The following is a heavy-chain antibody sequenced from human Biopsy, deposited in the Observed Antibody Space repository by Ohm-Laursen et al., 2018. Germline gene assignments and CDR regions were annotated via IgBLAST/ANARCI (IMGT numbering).Heavy chain of an antibody. CDR3: VREPKTGTAEAWYFDL. Sequence: SQTLSLTCSVSGASVKISGYFWAWIRQRPGKGLVWIGYILYNERTHYNPSLTSRLAISFDTSNNRISLQLRSVSVADTAVYYCVREPKTGTAEAWYFDLWGRGSPVTVPS. V-gene: IGHV4-31*03. J-gene: IGHJ2*01. D-gene: IGHD3-9*01. CDR2: ILYNERT. CDR1: GASVKISGYF.